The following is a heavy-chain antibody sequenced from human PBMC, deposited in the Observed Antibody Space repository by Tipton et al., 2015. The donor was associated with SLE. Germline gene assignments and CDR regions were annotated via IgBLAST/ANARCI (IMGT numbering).Heavy chain of an antibody. J-gene: IGHJ4*02. Sequence: TLSLTCTVSGGSISSDDYYWTWIRQHPGKGLEWIGHMSYSGSTYYNPSLKSRVAMSVDMSKNQFSLKLTSVTAADTAVYYCASGNPVMPLWGQGTLVTVSS. CDR1: GGSISSDDYY. CDR3: ASGNPVMPL. V-gene: IGHV4-31*03. CDR2: MSYSGST. D-gene: IGHD1-1*01.